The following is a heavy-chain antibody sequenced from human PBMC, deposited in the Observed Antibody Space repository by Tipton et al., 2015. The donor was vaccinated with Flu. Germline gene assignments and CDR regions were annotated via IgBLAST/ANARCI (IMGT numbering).Heavy chain of an antibody. CDR1: GDSISSYY. J-gene: IGHJ4*02. D-gene: IGHD3-16*01. CDR2: IYASGST. V-gene: IGHV4-4*07. CDR3: ASTSNYGRRIEPNFDY. Sequence: TLSLTCTVSGDSISSYYWTWIRQPPGKGLEWIGRIYASGSTTYNPSLKSRVTMSLDTSKNQFSLKLSSVTAADTAVYYCASTSNYGRRIEPNFDYWGQGTLVTVSS.